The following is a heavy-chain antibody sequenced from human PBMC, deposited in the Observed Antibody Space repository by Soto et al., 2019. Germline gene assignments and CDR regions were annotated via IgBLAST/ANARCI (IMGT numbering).Heavy chain of an antibody. J-gene: IGHJ5*02. D-gene: IGHD3-3*01. CDR1: GFTFSSYS. V-gene: IGHV3-48*01. CDR2: ISSSSSTI. CDR3: ARVIRFLENEWFDP. Sequence: EVQQVESGGGLVQPGGSLRLSCAASGFTFSSYSRNWVRQAPGKGLEWVSYISSSSSTIYYADSVKGRFTISRDNAKNSLYLQMKSLRAEDTAVYYCARVIRFLENEWFDPWGQRTLVTVSS.